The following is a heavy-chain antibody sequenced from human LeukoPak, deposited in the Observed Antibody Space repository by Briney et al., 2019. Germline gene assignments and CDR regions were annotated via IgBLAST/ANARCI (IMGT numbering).Heavy chain of an antibody. CDR2: IYYSGST. Sequence: PSETLSLTCTVSGGSISSYYWSWIRQPPGKGLEWIGYIYYSGSTNYNPSLKSRVTISVDTSKNQFSLKLSSVTAADTAVYYCARRTVTYDIGAFDIWGQGTMVTVSS. CDR1: GGSISSYY. D-gene: IGHD3-22*01. V-gene: IGHV4-59*12. CDR3: ARRTVTYDIGAFDI. J-gene: IGHJ3*02.